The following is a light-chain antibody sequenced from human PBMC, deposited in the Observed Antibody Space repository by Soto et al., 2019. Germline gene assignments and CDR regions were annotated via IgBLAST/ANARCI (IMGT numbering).Light chain of an antibody. J-gene: IGKJ5*01. V-gene: IGKV1-9*01. CDR1: QDIAIY. CDR2: AAS. Sequence: IQLTQSPSSLSASVGDRVTITCRASQDIAIYLAWYQQKPGEAPKLLIYAASTLHGGVPSRFSGSGFGTEFTLTISSLQSEDFAVYYCQQYKNWPLFGQGTRLEIK. CDR3: QQYKNWPL.